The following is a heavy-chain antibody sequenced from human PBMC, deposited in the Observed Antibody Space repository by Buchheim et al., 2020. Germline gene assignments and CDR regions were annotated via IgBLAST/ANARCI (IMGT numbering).Heavy chain of an antibody. CDR1: GFTFSSYG. Sequence: QVQLVESGGGVVQPGRSLRLSCAASGFTFSSYGMHWVRQAPGKGLEWVAVISYDGSNKYYADSVKGRFTISRDNSKNTLYLQMNSLRAEDTAVYYCANEGSGYYGFDYWGQGTL. D-gene: IGHD3-22*01. CDR3: ANEGSGYYGFDY. J-gene: IGHJ4*02. V-gene: IGHV3-30*18. CDR2: ISYDGSNK.